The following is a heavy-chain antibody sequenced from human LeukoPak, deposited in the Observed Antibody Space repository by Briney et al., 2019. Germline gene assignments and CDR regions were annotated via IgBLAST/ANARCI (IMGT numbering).Heavy chain of an antibody. CDR2: IYYSWST. J-gene: IGHJ5*02. CDR3: ARSVVAATWWFDP. D-gene: IGHD2-15*01. CDR1: GGSISRYY. Sequence: SETLSVTCTVSGGSISRYYWCWIRQPPGKGLECIGYIYYSWSTNYNPSLQSRLTISVDTSKHQFSLKLSSVTAADTAVYYCARSVVAATWWFDPWGQGTLVTVSS. V-gene: IGHV4-59*01.